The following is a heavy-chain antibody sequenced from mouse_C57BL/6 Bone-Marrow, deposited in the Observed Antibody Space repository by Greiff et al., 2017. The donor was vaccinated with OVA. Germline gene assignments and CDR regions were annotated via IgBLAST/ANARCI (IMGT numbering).Heavy chain of an antibody. V-gene: IGHV5-12*01. CDR3: ARHEGYYVYAMDY. CDR1: GFTFSDYY. CDR2: ISNGGGST. J-gene: IGHJ4*01. Sequence: EVMLVESGGGLVQPGGSLKLSCAASGFTFSDYYMYWVRQTPEKRLEWVAYISNGGGSTYYPDTVKGRFTISRDNAKNTLYLQMSRLKSEDTAMYYCARHEGYYVYAMDYWGQGTSVTVSS. D-gene: IGHD2-3*01.